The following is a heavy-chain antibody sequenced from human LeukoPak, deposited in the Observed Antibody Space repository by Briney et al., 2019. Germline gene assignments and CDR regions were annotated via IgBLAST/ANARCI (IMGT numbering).Heavy chain of an antibody. CDR3: ARDKDGKEPLYYGMDV. CDR2: ISSSSSYI. CDR1: AFTFSSYS. J-gene: IGHJ6*02. D-gene: IGHD4-23*01. V-gene: IGHV3-21*01. Sequence: GGSLRLSCAASAFTFSSYSMNWVRQAPGKGLEWVSSISSSSSYIYYADSVKGRFTISRDNAKNSLYLQMNSLRAEDTAVYYCARDKDGKEPLYYGMDVWGQGTTVTVSS.